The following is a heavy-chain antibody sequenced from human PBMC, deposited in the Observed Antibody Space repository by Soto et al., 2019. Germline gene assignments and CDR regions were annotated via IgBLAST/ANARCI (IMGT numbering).Heavy chain of an antibody. Sequence: ASVKVSCKASGYTFTSYGISWVRQAPGQGLEWMGWISAYNGNTNYAQKLQGRVTMTTDTSTSTAYMELRSLRSDDTAVYYFARTDIVATIINAVDIWGQGTMGTVSS. D-gene: IGHD5-12*01. CDR2: ISAYNGNT. V-gene: IGHV1-18*01. J-gene: IGHJ3*02. CDR3: ARTDIVATIINAVDI. CDR1: GYTFTSYG.